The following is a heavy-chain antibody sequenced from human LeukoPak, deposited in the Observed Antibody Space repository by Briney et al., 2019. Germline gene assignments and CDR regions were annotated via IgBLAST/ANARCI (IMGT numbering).Heavy chain of an antibody. CDR1: GFTFSSYW. V-gene: IGHV3-33*08. J-gene: IGHJ4*02. CDR3: TRYNNDHFDY. D-gene: IGHD1-14*01. CDR2: IAYDGSRA. Sequence: GGSLRLACAASGFTFSSYWMSWVRQAPGKGLEWVAVIAYDGSRAFYAHSVKGRFTISRDNSKNTMSVQMDDLRAEDTAVYYCTRYNNDHFDYWGQGTLVTVSS.